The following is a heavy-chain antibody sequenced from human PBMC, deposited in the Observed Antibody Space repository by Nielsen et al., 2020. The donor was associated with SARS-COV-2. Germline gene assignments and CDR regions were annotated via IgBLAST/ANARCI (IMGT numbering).Heavy chain of an antibody. Sequence: GGSLRLSCAASGFTFSSYSMNWVRQAPGKGLEWVSSISSSSSYIYYADSVKGRFTISRDNAKNSLYLQMNSLRAEDTALYYCAKLITGTTGGVVYWGQGTLVTVSS. D-gene: IGHD1-20*01. CDR2: ISSSSSYI. V-gene: IGHV3-21*04. CDR1: GFTFSSYS. CDR3: AKLITGTTGGVVY. J-gene: IGHJ4*02.